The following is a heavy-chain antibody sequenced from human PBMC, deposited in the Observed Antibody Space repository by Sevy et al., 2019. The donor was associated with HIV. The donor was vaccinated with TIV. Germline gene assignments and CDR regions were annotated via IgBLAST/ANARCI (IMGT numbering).Heavy chain of an antibody. CDR2: ISYDGSHK. CDR3: ARDPGSSWSSFDY. CDR1: GFIFGSYA. V-gene: IGHV3-30-3*01. D-gene: IGHD6-13*01. J-gene: IGHJ4*02. Sequence: GGSLRLSCAASGFIFGSYAMNWVRQAPGKGLEWVAVISYDGSHKYYADSVKGRFTISRDSSKNTLYLQMHSLRTDDTAVYYCARDPGSSWSSFDYWGQGTQVTVSS.